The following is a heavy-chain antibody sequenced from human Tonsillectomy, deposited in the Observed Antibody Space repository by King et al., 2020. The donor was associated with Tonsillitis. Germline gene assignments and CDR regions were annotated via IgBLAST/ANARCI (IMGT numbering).Heavy chain of an antibody. CDR2: ISYDGSNK. Sequence: VQLVESGGGVVQPGRSLRLSCAASGFTFSSYGMHWVRQAPGKGLEWVAVISYDGSNKYYADSVKGRFTISRDNSKNTLYLQMNSLRAEDTAVYYCAKDRHLIAGAGTFDDWGQGTLVTVSA. J-gene: IGHJ4*02. V-gene: IGHV3-30*18. CDR1: GFTFSSYG. CDR3: AKDRHLIAGAGTFDD. D-gene: IGHD6-19*01.